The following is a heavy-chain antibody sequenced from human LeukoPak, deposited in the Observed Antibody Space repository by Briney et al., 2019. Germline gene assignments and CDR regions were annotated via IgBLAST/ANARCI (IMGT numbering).Heavy chain of an antibody. CDR2: IRYDESNK. Sequence: GGSLRLSCAASGFTFSSHDMRWVRQAPGKGLEWVAFIRYDESNKYYADSVKGRFTISRDNSKNTLYLQMNSLRAEDTAVYYCAKGTRWFDPWGQGTLVTVSS. CDR3: AKGTRWFDP. D-gene: IGHD1-7*01. V-gene: IGHV3-30*02. J-gene: IGHJ5*02. CDR1: GFTFSSHD.